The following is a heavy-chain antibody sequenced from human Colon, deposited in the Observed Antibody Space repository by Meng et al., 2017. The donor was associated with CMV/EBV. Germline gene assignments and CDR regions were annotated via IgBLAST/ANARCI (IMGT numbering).Heavy chain of an antibody. J-gene: IGHJ5*02. D-gene: IGHD4-17*01. CDR3: VRTTVQGFNWFDP. V-gene: IGHV3-74*01. CDR1: GFTFSSNW. Sequence: AAAGFTFSSNWRHWVRQAPGKGVVWVSRINGDGRTTNYADSVKGRFTISRDNAKNTLYLQMNSLRAEDTAVYYCVRTTVQGFNWFDPWGQGTLVTVSS. CDR2: INGDGRTT.